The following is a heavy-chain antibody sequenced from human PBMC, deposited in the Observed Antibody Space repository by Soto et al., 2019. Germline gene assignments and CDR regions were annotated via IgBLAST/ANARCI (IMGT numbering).Heavy chain of an antibody. J-gene: IGHJ6*02. CDR2: ISYDGSNK. V-gene: IGHV3-30-3*01. D-gene: IGHD2-21*01. CDR1: GFTIRNYF. Sequence: QVQVVESGGGVVQPGWSLRLSCAASGFTIRNYFMHWVRQAPGKGLEWVAVISYDGSNKYYADSVKGRFTISRDNSKNTRSLQMNSLRAEDTALYSCARGDPYYGMDVWGQGTTVTVSS. CDR3: ARGDPYYGMDV.